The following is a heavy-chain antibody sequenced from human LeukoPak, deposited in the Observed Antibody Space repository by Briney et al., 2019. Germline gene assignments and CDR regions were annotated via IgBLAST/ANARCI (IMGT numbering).Heavy chain of an antibody. CDR2: IYHSGST. J-gene: IGHJ4*02. V-gene: IGHV4-38-2*02. Sequence: SETLSLTCTVSGYSISSGYYWGWIRQPPGKGLEWIGSIYHSGSTYYNPSLKSRVTISVDTSKNQFSLKLSSVTAADTAVYYCARLGTAMVLNYFDYWGQGTLVTVSS. CDR1: GYSISSGYY. D-gene: IGHD5-18*01. CDR3: ARLGTAMVLNYFDY.